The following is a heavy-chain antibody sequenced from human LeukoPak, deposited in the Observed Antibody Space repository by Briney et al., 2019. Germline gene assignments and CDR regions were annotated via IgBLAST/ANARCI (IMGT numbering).Heavy chain of an antibody. Sequence: GGSLGLSCAASGLIFSNYAMNWVRQAPGRGLEWVSGFSGSGGTTYYADSVKGRFTISRDNSKNTLYLQMNSLRVEDTAVYYCANGNRCTSPNCLGYYYFYMDVWGKGTTVTVSS. CDR3: ANGNRCTSPNCLGYYYFYMDV. CDR1: GLIFSNYA. V-gene: IGHV3-23*01. CDR2: FSGSGGTT. J-gene: IGHJ6*03. D-gene: IGHD2-8*01.